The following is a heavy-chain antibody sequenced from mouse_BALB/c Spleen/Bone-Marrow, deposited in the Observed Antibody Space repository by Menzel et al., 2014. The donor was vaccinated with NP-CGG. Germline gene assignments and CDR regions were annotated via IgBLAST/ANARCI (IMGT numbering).Heavy chain of an antibody. CDR1: GYTFTDYA. D-gene: IGHD1-1*01. CDR2: ISTYPGNT. V-gene: IGHV1-67*01. Sequence: VQRVESGPELVRPGVSVKISCKGSGYTFTDYAMHWVKQSHAKSLEWIGVISTYPGNTNYNQKFKGKATMTVDKSSSTAYMELARLTSEDSAIYYCARDYGSRIYAMDYWGQGTSVTVSS. J-gene: IGHJ4*01. CDR3: ARDYGSRIYAMDY.